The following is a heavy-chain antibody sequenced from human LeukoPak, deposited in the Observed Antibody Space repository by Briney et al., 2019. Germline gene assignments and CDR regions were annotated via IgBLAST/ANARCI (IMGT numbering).Heavy chain of an antibody. CDR1: GYTFTSYG. J-gene: IGHJ4*02. V-gene: IGHV1-18*01. D-gene: IGHD3-22*01. CDR3: AKDSPLSMIVVVIDEPDY. CDR2: ISAYNGNT. Sequence: ASVKVSCKASGYTFTSYGISWVRQAPGQGLEWMGWISAYNGNTNYAQKLQGRVTMTTDTSTSTAYMELRSLRSDDTAVYYCAKDSPLSMIVVVIDEPDYWGQGTLVTVSS.